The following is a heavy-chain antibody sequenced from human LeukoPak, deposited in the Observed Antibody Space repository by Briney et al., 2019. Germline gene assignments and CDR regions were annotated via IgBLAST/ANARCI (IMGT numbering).Heavy chain of an antibody. CDR2: IYSGGST. CDR1: GFTVSSNY. D-gene: IGHD4-17*01. CDR3: ARGNPYGDYEGFDY. V-gene: IGHV3-53*01. J-gene: IGHJ4*02. Sequence: TGGSLRLSCAASGFTVSSNYMSWVRKAPGKGLVWVSVIYSGGSTYYADSVKGRFTISRDNSKNTLYLQMNSLRAEDTAVYYCARGNPYGDYEGFDYWGQGTLVTVSS.